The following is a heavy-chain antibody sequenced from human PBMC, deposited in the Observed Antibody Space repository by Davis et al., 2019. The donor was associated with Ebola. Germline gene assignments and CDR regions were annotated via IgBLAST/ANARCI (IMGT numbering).Heavy chain of an antibody. Sequence: GESLKISCAASGFTVSSNYMSWVRQAPGKGLEWVSVIYSGGSTYYADSVKGRFTISRDNSKNTLYLQMNSLRAEDTAVYYCARYDVGGYYCMDVWGQGTTVTVSS. CDR1: GFTVSSNY. V-gene: IGHV3-53*01. J-gene: IGHJ6*02. CDR2: IYSGGST. D-gene: IGHD3-3*01. CDR3: ARYDVGGYYCMDV.